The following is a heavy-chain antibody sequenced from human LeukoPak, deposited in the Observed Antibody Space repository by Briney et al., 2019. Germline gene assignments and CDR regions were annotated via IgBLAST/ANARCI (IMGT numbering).Heavy chain of an antibody. Sequence: GASVKVSCKASGYTFTSYGISWVRQAPGQGLEWMGWIGAYNGNTNYAQKLQGRVTITTNTSTSTAYMELRSLRSDDTAVYYCARAITIFGVITHEWWFDPWGQGTLVTVSS. CDR3: ARAITIFGVITHEWWFDP. J-gene: IGHJ5*02. V-gene: IGHV1-18*01. CDR2: IGAYNGNT. D-gene: IGHD3-3*01. CDR1: GYTFTSYG.